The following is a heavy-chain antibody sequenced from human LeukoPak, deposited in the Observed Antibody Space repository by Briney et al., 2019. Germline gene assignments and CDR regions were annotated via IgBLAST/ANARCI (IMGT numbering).Heavy chain of an antibody. CDR2: IYHSGST. J-gene: IGHJ3*02. D-gene: IGHD3-22*01. CDR3: ARVAYTYYYDSSGYYPDAFDI. V-gene: IGHV4-38-2*02. CDR1: GYSISSGYY. Sequence: SETLSLTCTVSGYSISSGYYWGWIRQPPGKGLEWIGSIYHSGSTYYNPSLKSRVTISVDTSKNQFSLKLSSVTAADTAVYYCARVAYTYYYDSSGYYPDAFDIWGQGTMVTVSS.